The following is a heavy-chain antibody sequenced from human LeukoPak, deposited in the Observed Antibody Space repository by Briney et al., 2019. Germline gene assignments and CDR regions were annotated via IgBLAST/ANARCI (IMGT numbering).Heavy chain of an antibody. CDR1: GFTFSSYW. J-gene: IGHJ4*02. CDR2: IKQDGSEK. D-gene: IGHD2-2*01. V-gene: IGHV3-7*01. CDR3: ARGGPDIVVVPAAFFDY. Sequence: GGSLRLSCAASGFTFSSYWMSWVRQAPGKGLEWVADIKQDGSEKYYVDSVKGRFTISRDNAKNSLYLQMNSLRAEDTAVYYCARGGPDIVVVPAAFFDYWGQGTLVTVSS.